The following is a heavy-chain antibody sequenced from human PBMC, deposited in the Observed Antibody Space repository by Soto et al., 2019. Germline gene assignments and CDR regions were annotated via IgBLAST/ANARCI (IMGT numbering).Heavy chain of an antibody. J-gene: IGHJ4*02. CDR2: VKHSGSS. CDR3: ASRSGGYTSSKFDF. Sequence: SETLSLTCIVSGASISSGDYYWSWIRQPPGKGLEWLGFVKHSGSSYYNPSLRSRITISVDTSKNQFSLRLSSVTAADTAVYYCASRSGGYTSSKFDFWGQGTLVTVSS. D-gene: IGHD5-18*01. V-gene: IGHV4-30-4*01. CDR1: GASISSGDYY.